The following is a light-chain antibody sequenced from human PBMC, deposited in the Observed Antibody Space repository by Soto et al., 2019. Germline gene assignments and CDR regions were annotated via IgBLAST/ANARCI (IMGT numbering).Light chain of an antibody. V-gene: IGKV1-17*01. Sequence: DIQMTKSPSSLSASVGDRVTITCRATQGIRNDLAWYQQKPGIAPKRLIYAASSLQSGVPSRFSGSGSGTEFTLTISSLQPEDFATYFCLQHNSYPYTFGQGTKVDIK. CDR1: QGIRND. CDR3: LQHNSYPYT. CDR2: AAS. J-gene: IGKJ2*01.